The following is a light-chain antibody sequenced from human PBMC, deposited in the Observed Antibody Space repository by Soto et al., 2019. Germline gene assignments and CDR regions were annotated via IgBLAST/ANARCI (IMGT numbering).Light chain of an antibody. CDR3: ASWSDSLNGGI. V-gene: IGLV1-44*01. J-gene: IGLJ2*01. CDR2: RNG. Sequence: QPVLTQPPSASGTPGQRVTISCSGSSSNIGTNTVNWFQQVPGTAPKLLIYRNGQRPSGVPDRFSGSKTGTSASLAISGPLSEDGADSNCASWSDSLNGGIFGGGTQLTVL. CDR1: SSNIGTNT.